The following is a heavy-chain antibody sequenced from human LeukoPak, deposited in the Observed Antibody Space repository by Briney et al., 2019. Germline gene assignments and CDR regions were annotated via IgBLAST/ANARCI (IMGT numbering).Heavy chain of an antibody. Sequence: SETLSLTCSVSGGSITSHFWGWIRQPPGKGLEWIGYIHYSGSTNYNPSLKSRVTISPDTSKNQLFLKLNSVTAADTAVYYCARLVWLGESPGSWFDSWGQGTLVTVSS. CDR1: GGSITSHF. J-gene: IGHJ5*01. CDR3: ARLVWLGESPGSWFDS. CDR2: IHYSGST. D-gene: IGHD3-10*01. V-gene: IGHV4-59*11.